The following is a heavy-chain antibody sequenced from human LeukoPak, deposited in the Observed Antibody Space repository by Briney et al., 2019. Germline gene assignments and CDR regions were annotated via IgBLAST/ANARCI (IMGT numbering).Heavy chain of an antibody. CDR1: GFTFCSHW. J-gene: IGHJ4*02. Sequence: GGSLRLSCAASGFTFCSHWMTWVRQAPGKGLEWVANLKEDGSEKYYMDSVKGRFTISRDNAKTSLYLQMNSLTGDDTAVYYCARGLYYFDYWGQGTLVTVSS. CDR3: ARGLYYFDY. V-gene: IGHV3-7*04. CDR2: LKEDGSEK.